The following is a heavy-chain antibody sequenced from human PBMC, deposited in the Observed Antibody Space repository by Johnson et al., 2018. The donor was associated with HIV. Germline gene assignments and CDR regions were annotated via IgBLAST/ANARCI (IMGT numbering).Heavy chain of an antibody. J-gene: IGHJ3*02. CDR1: GFTFSSYG. CDR2: IRYDGSNN. V-gene: IGHV3-30*02. Sequence: QVQLVESGGGLVQPGGSLKLSCAASGFTFSSYGMHWVRQAPGKGLEWVAFIRYDGSNNYYADSVQGRFTISRDNSKNTLYLQMNSLRAEDTAVYYCAKAFPYCTGGSCYPHRSPHDAFDIWGQGTMVTVSS. D-gene: IGHD2-15*01. CDR3: AKAFPYCTGGSCYPHRSPHDAFDI.